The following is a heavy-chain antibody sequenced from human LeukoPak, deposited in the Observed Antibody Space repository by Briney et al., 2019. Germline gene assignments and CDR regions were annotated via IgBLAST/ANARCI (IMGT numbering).Heavy chain of an antibody. CDR2: IIPIFGTA. Sequence: SVKVSCKASGGTFTSYAIGWVRQAPGQGLEWRGGIIPIFGTANYAQKFQGRVTITADESTSTAYMELSSLRSEDTAVYYCARVKRGYCSSTSCSSWFDPWGQGTPVTVSS. CDR3: ARVKRGYCSSTSCSSWFDP. CDR1: GGTFTSYA. J-gene: IGHJ5*02. D-gene: IGHD2-2*01. V-gene: IGHV1-69*13.